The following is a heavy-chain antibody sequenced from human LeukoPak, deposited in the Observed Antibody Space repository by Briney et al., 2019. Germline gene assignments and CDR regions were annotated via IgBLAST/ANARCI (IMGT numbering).Heavy chain of an antibody. CDR2: ISSSSSYI. Sequence: GGSLRLSCAASGFTFSSYSMNWARQAPGKGLEWVSSISSSSSYIYYADSVKGRFTISRDNAKNSLYLQMNSLRAEDTAVYYCARNAVAGTFDYWGQGTLVTVSS. D-gene: IGHD6-19*01. CDR3: ARNAVAGTFDY. CDR1: GFTFSSYS. V-gene: IGHV3-21*01. J-gene: IGHJ4*02.